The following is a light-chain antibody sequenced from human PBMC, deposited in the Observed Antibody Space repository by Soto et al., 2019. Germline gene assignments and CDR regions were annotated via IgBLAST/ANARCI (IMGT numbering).Light chain of an antibody. J-gene: IGKJ4*01. Sequence: IVMTQSPATLSVSPGEGVTLSCRASENVGTNLAWYQQKPGQAPRLLIYGSSTRVTGIPATFSGSGSGTEFTLTISSLQSEESAIYYCQQYNNWGLSFGGGTKVDIK. CDR1: ENVGTN. CDR3: QQYNNWGLS. CDR2: GSS. V-gene: IGKV3D-15*01.